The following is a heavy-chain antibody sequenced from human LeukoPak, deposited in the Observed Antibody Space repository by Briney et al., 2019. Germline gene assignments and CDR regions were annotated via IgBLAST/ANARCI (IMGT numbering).Heavy chain of an antibody. Sequence: GGSLRLSCAASGFTFSDYWMSWVRQAPGKGLEWVANIKQDGSEKYYVDSVKGRFSISRDIAKNALYLQVNSLRAEDTAVYYCARVGTYDFWSGYYTFDYWGQGTLVTVSS. D-gene: IGHD3-3*01. CDR2: IKQDGSEK. J-gene: IGHJ4*02. CDR1: GFTFSDYW. V-gene: IGHV3-7*01. CDR3: ARVGTYDFWSGYYTFDY.